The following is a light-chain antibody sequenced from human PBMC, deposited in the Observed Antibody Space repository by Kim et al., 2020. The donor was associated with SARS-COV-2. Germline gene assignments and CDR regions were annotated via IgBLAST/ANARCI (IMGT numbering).Light chain of an antibody. J-gene: IGLJ3*02. CDR3: NSRDISGNHLV. CDR1: SLRTYY. V-gene: IGLV3-19*01. Sequence: SSELTQDPAVSVALGQTVRIACQGDSLRTYYINWYQQKPGQAPVLVIHGENNRPSGIPDRVSGSRSGNTASLTITGAQAEDEADYYCNSRDISGNHLVFGGGTKLT. CDR2: GEN.